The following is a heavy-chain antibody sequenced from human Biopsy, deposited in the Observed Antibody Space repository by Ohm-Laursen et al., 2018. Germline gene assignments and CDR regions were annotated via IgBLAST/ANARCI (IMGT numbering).Heavy chain of an antibody. CDR2: ISYDGSGE. V-gene: IGHV3-30*03. Sequence: SLSLSCAASGFTSSSYAMHWVRQAPGKGLEWVAVISYDGSGEYYADSLQGRFIISRDNPKNTVDLQINSLRAEDTAVYFCARDGKRWDYSTYFSWHFDLWGRGTLVTVSS. CDR3: ARDGKRWDYSTYFSWHFDL. CDR1: GFTSSSYA. J-gene: IGHJ2*01. D-gene: IGHD4-11*01.